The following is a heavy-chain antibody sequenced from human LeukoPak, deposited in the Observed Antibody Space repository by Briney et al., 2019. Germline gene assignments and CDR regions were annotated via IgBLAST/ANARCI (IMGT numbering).Heavy chain of an antibody. CDR3: ARHGGYSYGYSFFDY. J-gene: IGHJ4*02. V-gene: IGHV5-51*01. D-gene: IGHD5-18*01. CDR2: IYPGDSDT. Sequence: GESLKISCKGSGYSFTSYWIGWVRQMPGKGLEWMGIIYPGDSDTRYSPSFQGQVTISADKSISTAYLQWSSLEASDTAMYYCARHGGYSYGYSFFDYWGQGTLVTVSS. CDR1: GYSFTSYW.